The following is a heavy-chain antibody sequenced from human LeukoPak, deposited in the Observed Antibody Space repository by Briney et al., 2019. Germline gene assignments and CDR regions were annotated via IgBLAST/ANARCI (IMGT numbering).Heavy chain of an antibody. Sequence: GGSLRLSCTGSGFTFGDYAMSWVRQAPGKGLEWVGFIRSKAYGGTTEYAASVKGRFTISRDDSKSIAYLQMNSPKTEDTAVYYCTRSTPYYYDSSGYYQNFVYWGQGTLATVSS. CDR2: IRSKAYGGTT. V-gene: IGHV3-49*04. J-gene: IGHJ4*02. CDR1: GFTFGDYA. D-gene: IGHD3-22*01. CDR3: TRSTPYYYDSSGYYQNFVY.